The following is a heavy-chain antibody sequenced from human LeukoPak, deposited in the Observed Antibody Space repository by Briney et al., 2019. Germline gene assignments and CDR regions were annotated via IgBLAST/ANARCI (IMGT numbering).Heavy chain of an antibody. CDR3: ARGSLTGTNWLDP. CDR1: GFTFSSYA. D-gene: IGHD3-9*01. CDR2: ISGSGGST. J-gene: IGHJ5*02. Sequence: GGSLRLSCAASGFTFSSYAMSWVRQAPGKGLEWVSAISGSGGSTYYADSVKGRFTISRDNAKNSLYLQMNSLRAEDTAVYYCARGSLTGTNWLDPWGQGTLVTVSS. V-gene: IGHV3-23*01.